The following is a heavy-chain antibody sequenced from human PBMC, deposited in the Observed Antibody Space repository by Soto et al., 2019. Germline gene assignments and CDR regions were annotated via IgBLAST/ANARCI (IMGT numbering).Heavy chain of an antibody. CDR2: VYSSGTT. J-gene: IGHJ6*02. CDR3: ARVDTYDYYYSMDV. D-gene: IGHD5-18*01. CDR1: GLAVTSNY. Sequence: EVQLVETGGGLIQPWGSLSLSCAASGLAVTSNYMSWVRQAPGKGLEWVSIVYSSGTTYYADSVKGRFTFSRDKSKNTIYLQMRNLRAEDTAVYYCARVDTYDYYYSMDVWGQGTTVTVSS. V-gene: IGHV3-53*02.